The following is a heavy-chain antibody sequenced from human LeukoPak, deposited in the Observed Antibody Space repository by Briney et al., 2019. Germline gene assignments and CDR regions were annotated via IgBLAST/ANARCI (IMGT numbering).Heavy chain of an antibody. CDR2: IYTSGGT. D-gene: IGHD1-26*01. V-gene: IGHV3-53*01. Sequence: QPGGSLRLACVVSGLSVSNNYMSWVSQAPGKGFEWVSVIYTSGGTYYADSVKGRFTISRDNSKNTLYLQMNSLRAEDTAVYYCAKGGIVGAPASFYWGQGTLVTVSS. J-gene: IGHJ4*02. CDR3: AKGGIVGAPASFY. CDR1: GLSVSNNY.